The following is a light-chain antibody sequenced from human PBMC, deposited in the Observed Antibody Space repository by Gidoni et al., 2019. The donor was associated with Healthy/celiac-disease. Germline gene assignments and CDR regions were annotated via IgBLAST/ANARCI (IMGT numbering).Light chain of an antibody. V-gene: IGKV3D-7*01. J-gene: IGKJ3*01. CDR2: GAS. CDR1: QSVSSSY. Sequence: EIVMTQSPATLSLSPGERATLSCRASQSVSSSYLSWYQQKPGQAPRLLIYGASTRATGIPARFSGSGSGTDFTLTISSLQPEDFAVYYCQQDYNLPSFTFGPGTKVDIK. CDR3: QQDYNLPSFT.